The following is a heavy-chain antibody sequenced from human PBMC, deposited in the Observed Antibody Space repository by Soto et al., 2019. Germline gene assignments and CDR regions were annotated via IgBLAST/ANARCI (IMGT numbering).Heavy chain of an antibody. CDR2: IYNSGST. V-gene: IGHV4-59*11. Sequence: QVQLQESGPGLVKPSETLSLTCTVSGGSISSHSWSWIRQPPGKGLEWIANIYNSGSTKYNPSLKSRVTISVDTSNNQFSLRLNSVTAADTAVYYCARESDYFRTWGQGTLVTVSS. CDR3: ARESDYFRT. J-gene: IGHJ5*02. CDR1: GGSISSHS. D-gene: IGHD3-3*01.